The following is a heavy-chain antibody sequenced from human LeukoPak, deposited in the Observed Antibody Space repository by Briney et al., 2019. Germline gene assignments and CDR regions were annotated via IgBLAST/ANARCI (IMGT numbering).Heavy chain of an antibody. V-gene: IGHV3-23*01. Sequence: GGSLRLSCAASGFTFSSYAMSWVRQAPRKGLEWVSAISGSGGSTYYADSVKGRFTISRDNSKNTLYLQMNSLRAEDTAVYYCAKEPQDVLRYFDWFPCFDYWGQGTLVTVSS. CDR1: GFTFSSYA. CDR2: ISGSGGST. D-gene: IGHD3-9*01. J-gene: IGHJ4*02. CDR3: AKEPQDVLRYFDWFPCFDY.